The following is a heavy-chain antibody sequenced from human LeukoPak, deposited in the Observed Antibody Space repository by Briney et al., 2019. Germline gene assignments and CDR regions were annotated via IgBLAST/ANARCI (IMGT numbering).Heavy chain of an antibody. D-gene: IGHD6-19*01. CDR2: ISWNSGSI. CDR1: GFTFDDYA. J-gene: IGHJ4*02. Sequence: PGGSLRLSCAASGFTFDDYAMHWVRQAPGKGLEWVSGISWNSGSIGYADSVKGRFTISRDNTKNSLYLQMNSLRAEDTAVYYCASGYSSGYWGQGALVTVSS. CDR3: ASGYSSGY. V-gene: IGHV3-9*01.